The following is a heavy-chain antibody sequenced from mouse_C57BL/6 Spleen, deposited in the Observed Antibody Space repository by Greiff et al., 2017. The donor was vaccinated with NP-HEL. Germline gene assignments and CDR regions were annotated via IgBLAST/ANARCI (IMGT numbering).Heavy chain of an antibody. D-gene: IGHD1-1*01. CDR3: ARRVYGSSYVGMDY. CDR1: GYTFTSYG. Sequence: QVQLKESGAELARPGASVKLSCKASGYTFTSYGISWVKQRTGQGLEWIGEIYPRSGNTYYNEKFKGKATLTADKSSSTAYMALRSLTSEDSAVYFCARRVYGSSYVGMDYWGQGTSVTVSS. V-gene: IGHV1-81*01. CDR2: IYPRSGNT. J-gene: IGHJ4*01.